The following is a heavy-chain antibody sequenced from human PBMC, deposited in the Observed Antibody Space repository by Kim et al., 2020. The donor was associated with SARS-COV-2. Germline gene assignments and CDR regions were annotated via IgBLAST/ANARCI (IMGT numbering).Heavy chain of an antibody. CDR1: GFTFSNYG. D-gene: IGHD3-10*01. CDR2: IWYDGSNK. J-gene: IGHJ5*02. Sequence: GGSLRLSCAASGFTFSNYGMHWVRQAPGKGLEWVAVIWYDGSNKYYADSVKGRFTISRDNSKNTLYLQMNSLRAEDTAVYYCAGSQRITMVRGDDWFDPWGQGTLVTVSS. V-gene: IGHV3-33*01. CDR3: AGSQRITMVRGDDWFDP.